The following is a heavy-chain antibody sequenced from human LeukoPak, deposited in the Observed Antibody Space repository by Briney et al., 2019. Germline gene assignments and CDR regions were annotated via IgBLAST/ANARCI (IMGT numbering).Heavy chain of an antibody. J-gene: IGHJ5*02. CDR1: GGSFSGYY. D-gene: IGHD6-13*01. V-gene: IGHV4-34*01. CDR3: ARTQQVGSYNWFDP. Sequence: SETLSLTCAVYGGSFSGYYWSWIRQPPGKGLEWIGVINHSGSTNYNPSLKSRVTISVDTSKNQFSLKLSSVTAADTAVYYCARTQQVGSYNWFDPWGQGTLVTVSS. CDR2: INHSGST.